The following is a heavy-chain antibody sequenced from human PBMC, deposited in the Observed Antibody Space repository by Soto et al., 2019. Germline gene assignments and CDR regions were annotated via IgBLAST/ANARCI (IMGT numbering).Heavy chain of an antibody. D-gene: IGHD7-27*01. V-gene: IGHV1-69*01. CDR3: ATDVVRSTGGDS. J-gene: IGHJ4*02. CDR1: GGTFTTSS. CDR2: IIPIFSET. Sequence: QVQLVQSGAEVKELGSSVKVSCKTSGGTFTTSSFVWVRQGPGQGLEWMGGIIPIFSETNFAPKFQGRVTFTADESTRTVYMELSSLRSEDTAIYYCATDVVRSTGGDSWGQGTLVTVSS.